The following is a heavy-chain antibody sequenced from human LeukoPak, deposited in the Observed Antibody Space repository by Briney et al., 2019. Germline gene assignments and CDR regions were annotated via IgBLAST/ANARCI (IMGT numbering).Heavy chain of an antibody. V-gene: IGHV3-15*01. CDR3: TTDVSPAAFYYYYYGMDV. CDR1: GFTFSNAW. J-gene: IGHJ6*02. D-gene: IGHD2-2*01. CDR2: IKSKTDGGTT. Sequence: GGSLRLSCAASGFTFSNAWMSWVRQAPGKGLEWVGRIKSKTDGGTTDCAAPVKGRFTISRDDSKNTLYLQMNSLKTEDTAVYYCTTDVSPAAFYYYYYGMDVWGQGTTVTVSS.